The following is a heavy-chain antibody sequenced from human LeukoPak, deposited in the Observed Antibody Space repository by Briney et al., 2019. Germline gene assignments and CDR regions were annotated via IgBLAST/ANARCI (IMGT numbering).Heavy chain of an antibody. J-gene: IGHJ6*03. Sequence: ASVKVSCKASGYTFTSYYIHWVRQAPGQGLEWMGIINLSGGSTSYAQKLQGRVTMTRDASTSTLYMELSSLRSEDTAVYYCARGGSSVSYYYMDVWGKGTTVTVSS. CDR1: GYTFTSYY. CDR3: ARGGSSVSYYYMDV. V-gene: IGHV1-46*04. CDR2: INLSGGST. D-gene: IGHD3-10*01.